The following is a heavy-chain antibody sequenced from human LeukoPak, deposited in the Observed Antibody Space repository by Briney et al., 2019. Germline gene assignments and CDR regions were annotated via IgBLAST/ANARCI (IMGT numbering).Heavy chain of an antibody. J-gene: IGHJ6*02. CDR1: GFAFINYA. V-gene: IGHV3-23*01. CDR2: ISDSGDVT. CDR3: ARSIVVVPAAIAPYYYYGMDV. Sequence: GGSLRLSCAASGFAFINYAMSWVRQAPGRGLEWVSAISDSGDVTYYADSVKGRFTISRDNSKNTVYLQMNSLRAEDTAVYYCARSIVVVPAAIAPYYYYGMDVWGQGTTVTVSS. D-gene: IGHD2-2*01.